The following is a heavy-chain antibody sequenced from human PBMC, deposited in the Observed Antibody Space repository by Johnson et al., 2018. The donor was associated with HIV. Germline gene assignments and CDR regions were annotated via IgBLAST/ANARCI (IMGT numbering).Heavy chain of an antibody. J-gene: IGHJ3*01. CDR3: ARGGLGYQNIHDAFDV. CDR2: IYSGGST. CDR1: GFTFSNAW. Sequence: VQLVESGGGLVKPGGSLRLSCAASGFTFSNAWMSWVRQAPGKGLEWVSVIYSGGSTYYADSVKGRFTISRDNAKNSLYLQMNSLRAEDTALYYCARGGLGYQNIHDAFDVWGQGTMVTVSS. V-gene: IGHV3-66*01. D-gene: IGHD2-2*01.